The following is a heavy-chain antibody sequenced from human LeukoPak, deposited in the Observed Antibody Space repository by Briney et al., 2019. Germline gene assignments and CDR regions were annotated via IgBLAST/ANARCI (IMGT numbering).Heavy chain of an antibody. CDR2: INQDGTEK. Sequence: PGGSLRLSCADSGFTFSNFWMSWVRQAPGKGLEWVANINQDGTEKYYVDSVKGRFTISRDNAKTSLYLQMNSLRAEDTAVYYYARGKFDFDYWGQGTLVTVSS. CDR1: GFTFSNFW. D-gene: IGHD3-16*01. CDR3: ARGKFDFDY. V-gene: IGHV3-7*01. J-gene: IGHJ4*02.